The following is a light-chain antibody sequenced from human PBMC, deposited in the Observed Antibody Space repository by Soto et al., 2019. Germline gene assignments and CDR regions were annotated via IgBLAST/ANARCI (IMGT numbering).Light chain of an antibody. Sequence: EIVMTQSPATVSVSPGERATLSCRAGQSVSDKLAWYQQKPGQAPRLLIYGASNRATGIPDRFSGSGSGTDFTLTISRLEPEDFAVCYCQQYGSSGTFGQGTKVDIK. V-gene: IGKV3-20*01. CDR1: QSVSDK. CDR2: GAS. J-gene: IGKJ1*01. CDR3: QQYGSSGT.